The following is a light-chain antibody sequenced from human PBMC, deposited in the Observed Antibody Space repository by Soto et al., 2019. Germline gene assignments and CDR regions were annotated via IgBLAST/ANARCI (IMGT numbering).Light chain of an antibody. CDR2: GAS. CDR1: QSISSGY. CDR3: QQYGSSGT. Sequence: EIVLTQSPGTLSLSPGERATLSFSASQSISSGYLAWYQQKPGQAPRLLIYGASNRATGIPDRFSGSGSGTDFTLTISRLEPEDFAVYYCQQYGSSGTFGQGTKVDI. V-gene: IGKV3-20*01. J-gene: IGKJ1*01.